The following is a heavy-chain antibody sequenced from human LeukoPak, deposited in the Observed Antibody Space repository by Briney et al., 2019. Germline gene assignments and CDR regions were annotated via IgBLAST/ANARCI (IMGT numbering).Heavy chain of an antibody. Sequence: GGSLRLSCAASGFTFSSYSMNWVRQSPGKGLEWVSYISGSSNTIYYADSVKGRFTISGDNAKNSLYLQMNSLREKDTAVYVCARAVTTVTRGGLVFDYWGQGTLVAVSS. CDR2: ISGSSNTI. CDR3: ARAVTTVTRGGLVFDY. CDR1: GFTFSSYS. D-gene: IGHD4-17*01. V-gene: IGHV3-48*02. J-gene: IGHJ4*02.